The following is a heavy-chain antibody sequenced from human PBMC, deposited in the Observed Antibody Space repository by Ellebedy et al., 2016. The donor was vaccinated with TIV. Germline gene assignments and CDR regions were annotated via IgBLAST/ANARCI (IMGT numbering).Heavy chain of an antibody. CDR1: GGSISSSSYY. CDR2: IYYSGST. D-gene: IGHD2-21*01. Sequence: SETLSLXCTVSGGSISSSSYYWGWIRQPPGKGLEWIGSIYYSGSTYYNPSLKSRVTMSVDTSKNQFSLKLSSVTAADTAVYYCARDNATPYCGGDCYPDSWGQGALVTVSS. CDR3: ARDNATPYCGGDCYPDS. V-gene: IGHV4-39*07. J-gene: IGHJ5*01.